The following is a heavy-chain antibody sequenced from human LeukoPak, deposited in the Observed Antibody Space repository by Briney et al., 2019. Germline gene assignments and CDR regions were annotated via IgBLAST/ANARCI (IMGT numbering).Heavy chain of an antibody. V-gene: IGHV4-39*07. CDR1: GGSISSSSYY. CDR3: ARGPGYSGYDSDY. CDR2: IYYSGST. Sequence: PSETLSLTCTVSGGSISSSSYYWGWIRQPPGKGLEWIGSIYYSGSTNYNPSLKSRVTISVDTSKNQFSLKLSSVTAADTAVYYCARGPGYSGYDSDYWGQGTLVTVSS. D-gene: IGHD5-12*01. J-gene: IGHJ4*02.